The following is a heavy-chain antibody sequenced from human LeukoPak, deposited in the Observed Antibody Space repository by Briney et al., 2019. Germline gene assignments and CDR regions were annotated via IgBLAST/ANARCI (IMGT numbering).Heavy chain of an antibody. D-gene: IGHD3-22*01. CDR1: GGTFSSYT. J-gene: IGHJ4*02. CDR3: ARDGGVYDSSGYYLDY. CDR2: IIPILGIA. Sequence: APVKVSCKASGGTFSSYTISRVRQAPGQGLEWMGRIIPILGIANYAQKFQGRVAITADKSTSTAYMELSSLRSEDTAVYYCARDGGVYDSSGYYLDYWGQGTLVTVSS. V-gene: IGHV1-69*04.